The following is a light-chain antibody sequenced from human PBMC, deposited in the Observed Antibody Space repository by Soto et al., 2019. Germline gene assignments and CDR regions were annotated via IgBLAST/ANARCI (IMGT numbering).Light chain of an antibody. J-gene: IGKJ5*01. CDR3: QQINSYPIT. V-gene: IGKV1-5*03. Sequence: DIQMTQSPSTLSGSVGDRVTITCRASQTISSWLAWYQQKPGKAPKLLIYKASTLKSGVPSRFSGSGSGTEFTLTISSLQPEDFATYYCQQINSYPITFGQGTRLEIK. CDR2: KAS. CDR1: QTISSW.